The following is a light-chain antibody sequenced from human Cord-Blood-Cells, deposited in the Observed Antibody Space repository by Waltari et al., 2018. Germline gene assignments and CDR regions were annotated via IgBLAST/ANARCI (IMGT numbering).Light chain of an antibody. CDR1: SSDVGGYNY. Sequence: QSAPPQPRPVSGSPAQSVPLPCTGTSSDVGGYNYVPWYQQHPGKAPKLMIYDVSKRPSGVPDRFSGSKSGNTASLTISGLQAEDEADYYCCSYAGSYTWVFGGGTKLTVL. CDR3: CSYAGSYTWV. J-gene: IGLJ3*02. V-gene: IGLV2-11*01. CDR2: DVS.